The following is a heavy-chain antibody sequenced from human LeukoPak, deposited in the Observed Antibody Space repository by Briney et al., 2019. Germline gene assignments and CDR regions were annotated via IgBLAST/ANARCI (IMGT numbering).Heavy chain of an antibody. V-gene: IGHV3-33*01. CDR2: IWYDGSNK. D-gene: IGHD2-2*01. CDR1: GFTFSSYG. Sequence: PGRSLRLSCAASGFTFSSYGMHWVRQAPGKGLEWVAVIWYDGSNKYYADSVKGRFTISRDNSKNTLYLQMNSLRAEDTAVYYCARGSTRGYCSSTSCYVGDWFDPWGQGTLVTVSS. J-gene: IGHJ5*02. CDR3: ARGSTRGYCSSTSCYVGDWFDP.